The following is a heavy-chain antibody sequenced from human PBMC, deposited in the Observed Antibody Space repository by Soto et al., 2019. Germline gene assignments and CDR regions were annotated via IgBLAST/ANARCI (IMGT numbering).Heavy chain of an antibody. D-gene: IGHD3-3*02. CDR3: ARDNGRPQLGGNYYYITDV. CDR2: IIPLFRTP. V-gene: IGHV1-69*12. Sequence: QVQLVQSGAEVKEPGSSVKVSCQASGGTFSSYALSWVRQAPGQGLVWMGGIIPLFRTPDYAQKFQGRVTITADESTSTAYMELSSLRSEDTAIYYCARDNGRPQLGGNYYYITDVWGQGTTITVSS. J-gene: IGHJ6*02. CDR1: GGTFSSYA.